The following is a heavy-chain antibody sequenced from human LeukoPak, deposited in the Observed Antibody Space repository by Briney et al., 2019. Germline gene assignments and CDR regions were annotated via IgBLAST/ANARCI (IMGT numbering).Heavy chain of an antibody. CDR1: GFTFSSYA. CDR3: AREGASVVPAAITYYYYYYMDV. CDR2: ISGSGGST. Sequence: PGGSLRLSCAASGFTFSSYAMSWVRQAPGKGLEWVSAISGSGGSTYYADSVKGRFTISRDNSKNTLYLQMNSLRAEDTAVYYCAREGASVVPAAITYYYYYYMDVWGKGTTVTVSS. V-gene: IGHV3-23*01. J-gene: IGHJ6*03. D-gene: IGHD2-2*01.